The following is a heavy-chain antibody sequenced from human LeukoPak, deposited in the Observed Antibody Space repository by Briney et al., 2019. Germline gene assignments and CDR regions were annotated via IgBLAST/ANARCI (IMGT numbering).Heavy chain of an antibody. CDR2: ISYDGSNK. J-gene: IGHJ4*02. CDR3: AGVPRDGDSDY. Sequence: PGGSLRLSCAASGFTFSSYAMHWVRQAPGKGLEWVAVISYDGSNKYYADSVKGRFTISRDNSKSTLYLQMNSLRAEDTAVYYCAGVPRDGDSDYWGQGTLVTVSS. D-gene: IGHD4-17*01. CDR1: GFTFSSYA. V-gene: IGHV3-30*04.